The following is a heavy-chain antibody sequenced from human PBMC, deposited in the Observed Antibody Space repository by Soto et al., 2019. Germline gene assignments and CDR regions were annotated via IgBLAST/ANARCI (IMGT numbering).Heavy chain of an antibody. Sequence: SETLSLTCTVSGGSISSSSYYWGWIRQPPGKGLEWIGSIYYSGSTYYNPSLKSRVTISVDTSKNQFSLKLSTVTAADTAVYYCARHQAERWPRVGAADYWGQGTLVTVSS. CDR3: ARHQAERWPRVGAADY. CDR2: IYYSGST. J-gene: IGHJ4*02. V-gene: IGHV4-39*01. D-gene: IGHD5-12*01. CDR1: GGSISSSSYY.